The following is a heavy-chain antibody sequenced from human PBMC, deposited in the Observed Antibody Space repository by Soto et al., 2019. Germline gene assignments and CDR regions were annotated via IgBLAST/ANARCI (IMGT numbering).Heavy chain of an antibody. CDR3: ARVVAALGHWFDP. V-gene: IGHV1-18*01. CDR1: GYNFNSYT. J-gene: IGHJ5*02. D-gene: IGHD2-15*01. Sequence: QVQLVQSGAEVKKPGASVKVSCKASGYNFNSYTSSWVRQAPGQGLEWMGRISAYNGNTNYAQKLQGRVTMTTDTSTSTAYMELRSLRSDDTAVYHCARVVAALGHWFDPWGQGTLVTVSS. CDR2: ISAYNGNT.